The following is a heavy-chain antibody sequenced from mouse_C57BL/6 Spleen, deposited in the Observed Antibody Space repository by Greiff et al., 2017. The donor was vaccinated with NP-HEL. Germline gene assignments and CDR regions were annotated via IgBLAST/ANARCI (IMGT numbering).Heavy chain of an antibody. Sequence: EVKLMESGPELVKPGASVKISCKASGYTFTDYYMNWVKQSHGKSLEWIGDINPNNGGTSYNQKFKGKATLTVDKSSSTAYMELRSLTSEDSAVYYCASQGSGYLWFAYWGQGTLVTVSA. V-gene: IGHV1-26*01. CDR2: INPNNGGT. J-gene: IGHJ3*01. CDR3: ASQGSGYLWFAY. CDR1: GYTFTDYY. D-gene: IGHD3-2*02.